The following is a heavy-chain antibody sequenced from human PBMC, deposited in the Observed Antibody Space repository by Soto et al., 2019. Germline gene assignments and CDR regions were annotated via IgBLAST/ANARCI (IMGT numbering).Heavy chain of an antibody. CDR1: GYTFTNYA. V-gene: IGHV1-3*01. J-gene: IGHJ2*01. Sequence: QVQLVQSGAEVKKPGASVKVSCKASGYTFTNYAMHWVRQAPGQRLEWMGWINAGNGNTKYSQKFQGRVTITRDTSASTAYMELSSLSSEDTAVYYCARGVSLYWYFDLWGRGTLVTVSS. CDR3: ARGVSLYWYFDL. CDR2: INAGNGNT.